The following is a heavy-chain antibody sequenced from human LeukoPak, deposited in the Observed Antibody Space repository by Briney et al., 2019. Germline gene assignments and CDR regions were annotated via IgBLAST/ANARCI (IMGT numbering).Heavy chain of an antibody. Sequence: GGSLRLSCAASGFTFSSYAMSWVRQAPGKGLEWVSAMSGTGDSTYYLDSVKGRFIISRDNSKNTLYLQMNSLRAEDTAVYYCARDSMVRGVIIPYWGQGTLVTVSS. CDR2: MSGTGDST. CDR3: ARDSMVRGVIIPY. J-gene: IGHJ4*02. D-gene: IGHD3-10*01. CDR1: GFTFSSYA. V-gene: IGHV3-23*01.